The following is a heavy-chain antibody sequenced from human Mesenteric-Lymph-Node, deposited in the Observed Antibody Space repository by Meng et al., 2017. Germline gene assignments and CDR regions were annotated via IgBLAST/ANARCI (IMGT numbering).Heavy chain of an antibody. CDR2: ISAYNGVT. J-gene: IGHJ4*02. V-gene: IGHV1-18*01. CDR3: ARWADYENTGHYLIDY. CDR1: GYFFTGYG. Sequence: ASVKVSCKASGYFFTGYGITWVRQAPGQGLECVGWISAYNGVTNFAQKVQGRVTMTTDASTTTAYMELRNLRSDDTAIYYCARWADYENTGHYLIDYWGQGTLVTVPQ. D-gene: IGHD3-22*01.